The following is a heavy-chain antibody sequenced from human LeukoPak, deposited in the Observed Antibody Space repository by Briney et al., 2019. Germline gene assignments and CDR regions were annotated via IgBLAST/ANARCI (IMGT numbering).Heavy chain of an antibody. CDR2: IYYSGST. J-gene: IGHJ6*03. V-gene: IGHV4-39*07. Sequence: PSETLSLTCTVSGGSISSSSYYWGWIRQPPGKGLEWIGSIYYSGSTYYNPSLKSRVTISVDTSKNQFSLKLSSVTAADTAVYYCARGIYDFWSGYSKPNYYYYMDVWGKGTTVTVSS. D-gene: IGHD3-3*01. CDR3: ARGIYDFWSGYSKPNYYYYMDV. CDR1: GGSISSSSYY.